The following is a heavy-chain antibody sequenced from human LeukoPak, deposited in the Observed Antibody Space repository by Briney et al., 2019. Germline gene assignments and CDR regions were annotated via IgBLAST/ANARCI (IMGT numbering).Heavy chain of an antibody. CDR2: IYSGGST. CDR1: GFTVSSNY. V-gene: IGHV3-53*01. Sequence: GGSLRLSCAASGFTVSSNYMSWVRQAPGKGLEWVSVIYSGGSTYYADSVKGRFTISRDNAKNSLYLQMNSLRAEDTAVYYCARESVGASDYWGQGTLVTVSS. D-gene: IGHD1-26*01. CDR3: ARESVGASDY. J-gene: IGHJ4*02.